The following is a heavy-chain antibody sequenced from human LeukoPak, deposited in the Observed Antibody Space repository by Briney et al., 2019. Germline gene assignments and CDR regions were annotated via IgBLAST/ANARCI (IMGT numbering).Heavy chain of an antibody. D-gene: IGHD3-10*01. CDR3: ARGLPAMVRGVFPSDY. CDR2: INHSGST. J-gene: IGHJ4*02. CDR1: GGSFSGYY. Sequence: SETLSLTCAVYGGSFSGYYWSWIRQPPGKGLEWIGEINHSGSTNYNPSLKSRVTISVDTSKNQFSLKLSSVTAADTAVYYCARGLPAMVRGVFPSDYWGQGTLVTVSS. V-gene: IGHV4-34*01.